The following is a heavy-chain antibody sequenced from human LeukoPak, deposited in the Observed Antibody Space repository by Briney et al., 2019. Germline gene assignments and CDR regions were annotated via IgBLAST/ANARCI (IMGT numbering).Heavy chain of an antibody. J-gene: IGHJ4*02. CDR2: ISGSGGSA. V-gene: IGHV3-23*01. CDR3: AKLTRPLVVVVAATLGNYFDY. D-gene: IGHD2-15*01. CDR1: GFTFSSYA. Sequence: GGSLRLSCAASGFTFSSYAMSWVRQAPGKGLEWVSAISGSGGSAYYADSVKGRFTISRDNSQNTLYLQMNSLRAEDTAVYYCAKLTRPLVVVVAATLGNYFDYWGQGTLVTVSS.